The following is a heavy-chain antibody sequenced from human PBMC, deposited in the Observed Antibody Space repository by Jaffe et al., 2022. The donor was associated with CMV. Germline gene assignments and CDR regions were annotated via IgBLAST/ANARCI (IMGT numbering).Heavy chain of an antibody. D-gene: IGHD3-10*01. Sequence: QVQLQESGPGLVKPSQTLSLTCTVSGGSISSGGYYWSWIRQHPGKGLEWIGYIYYSGSTYYNPSLKSRVTISVDTSKNQFSLKLSSVTAADTAVYYCARDGPAVLPRNWFDPWGQGTLVTVSS. CDR2: IYYSGST. CDR1: GGSISSGGYY. J-gene: IGHJ5*02. V-gene: IGHV4-31*03. CDR3: ARDGPAVLPRNWFDP.